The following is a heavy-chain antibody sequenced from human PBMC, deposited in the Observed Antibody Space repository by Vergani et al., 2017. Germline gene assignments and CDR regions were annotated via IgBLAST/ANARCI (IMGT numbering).Heavy chain of an antibody. V-gene: IGHV1-69*13. D-gene: IGHD3-22*01. Sequence: QVQLVQSAAEVKKPGSSVKVSCKASGGTFSSYAISWVRQAPGQGLEWMGRIIPIFGTANYAQKFQGRVTITADESTSTAYMELSSLRSEDTAVYYCARDRGYYYDSSGYGTDYWGQGTLVTVSS. CDR3: ARDRGYYYDSSGYGTDY. J-gene: IGHJ4*02. CDR1: GGTFSSYA. CDR2: IIPIFGTA.